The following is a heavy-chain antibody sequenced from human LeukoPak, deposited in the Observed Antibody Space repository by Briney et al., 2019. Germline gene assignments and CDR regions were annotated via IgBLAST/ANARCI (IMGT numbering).Heavy chain of an antibody. CDR3: ARENGDPSPYFDY. CDR2: INHSGST. Sequence: SETLSLTCAVYGGSFSGYYWSWIRQPPGKGLEWIGEINHSGSTNYNPSLKSRVTISVDTSKNQFSLKLSSVTAADTAVYYCARENGDPSPYFDYWGQGTLVTVSS. D-gene: IGHD4-17*01. V-gene: IGHV4-34*01. J-gene: IGHJ4*02. CDR1: GGSFSGYY.